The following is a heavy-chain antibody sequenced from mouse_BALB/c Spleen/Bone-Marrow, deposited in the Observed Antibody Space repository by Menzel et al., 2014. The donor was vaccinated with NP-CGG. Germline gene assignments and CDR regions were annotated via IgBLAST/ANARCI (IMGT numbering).Heavy chain of an antibody. V-gene: IGHV7-3*02. CDR3: ARDSDWFAY. CDR2: IRNKANGYTT. Sequence: EVQLQESAGGLVQPGGSLRLSCATSGFTFTDNYMTWVRQPPGKALEWLGFIRNKANGYTTEYSASVKGRFTISRDNSQSILYLQMDALRAGDSATYYCARDSDWFAYWGQGTLVTVSA. CDR1: GFTFTDNY. J-gene: IGHJ3*01.